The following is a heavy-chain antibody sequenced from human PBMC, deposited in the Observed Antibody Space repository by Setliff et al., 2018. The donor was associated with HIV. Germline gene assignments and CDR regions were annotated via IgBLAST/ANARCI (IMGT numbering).Heavy chain of an antibody. Sequence: RLSCAASGFTFSNYWMSWVRQAPGKGLEWVANIKKDGSEKYYVDFVKGRFTISRDNAKNSLYLQMNSLGAEDTAVYYCARVGFCGWCLDYWGQGTVVTVSS. CDR1: GFTFSNYW. CDR2: IKKDGSEK. CDR3: ARVGFCGWCLDY. V-gene: IGHV3-7*03. D-gene: IGHD6-19*01. J-gene: IGHJ4*02.